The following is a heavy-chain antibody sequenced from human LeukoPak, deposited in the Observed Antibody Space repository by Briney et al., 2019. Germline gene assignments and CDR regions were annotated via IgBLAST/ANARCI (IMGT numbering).Heavy chain of an antibody. Sequence: PGGSLRLSCAASGFTFSSYWMHWVRQAPGKGLVWVSRINSDGSSTSYADSVKGRFTISRDNAKNTLYLQMNSLSAEDTAVYYCARDGPPYDSSGYRHYYFDYWGQGTLVTVSS. D-gene: IGHD3-22*01. CDR1: GFTFSSYW. CDR3: ARDGPPYDSSGYRHYYFDY. J-gene: IGHJ4*02. CDR2: INSDGSST. V-gene: IGHV3-74*01.